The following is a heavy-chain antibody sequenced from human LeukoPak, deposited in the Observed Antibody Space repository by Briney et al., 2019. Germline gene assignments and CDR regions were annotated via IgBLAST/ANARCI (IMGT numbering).Heavy chain of an antibody. J-gene: IGHJ6*02. CDR1: GFTFSSYS. CDR2: ISSSSSTI. D-gene: IGHD2-2*01. V-gene: IGHV3-48*04. Sequence: PGGSLRLSCAASGFTFSSYSMNWVRQAPGKGLEWVSYISSSSSTIYYADSVKGRFTISRDNSKNSLYLQMNSLRTEDTALYYCAKAVGYCSSTSCHYGMDVWGQGTTVTVSS. CDR3: AKAVGYCSSTSCHYGMDV.